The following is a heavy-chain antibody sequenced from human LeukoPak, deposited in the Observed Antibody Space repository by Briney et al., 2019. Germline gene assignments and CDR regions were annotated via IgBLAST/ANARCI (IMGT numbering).Heavy chain of an antibody. Sequence: ASVKVSCKASGYTFTGYYMHWVRQAPGQGLEWMGWINPNSGGTNYAQKFQGRVTMTRDTSISTAYMELSRLRSDDTAVYYCASRSIAAAGTFPRPIDYWGQGTLVTVSS. CDR2: INPNSGGT. V-gene: IGHV1-2*02. CDR3: ASRSIAAAGTFPRPIDY. CDR1: GYTFTGYY. J-gene: IGHJ4*02. D-gene: IGHD6-13*01.